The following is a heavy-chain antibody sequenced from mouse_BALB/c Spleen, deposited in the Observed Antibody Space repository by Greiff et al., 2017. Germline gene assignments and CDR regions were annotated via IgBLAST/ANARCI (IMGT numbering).Heavy chain of an antibody. V-gene: IGHV5-6*01. Sequence: EVKLVESGGDLVKPGGSLKLSCAASGFTFSSYGMSWVRQTPDKRLEWVATISSGGSYTYYPDSVKGRFTISRDNAKNTLYLQMSSLKSEDTAMYYCARDPDGPYAMDYWGQGTSVTVSS. CDR1: GFTFSSYG. CDR2: ISSGGSYT. D-gene: IGHD2-3*01. J-gene: IGHJ4*01. CDR3: ARDPDGPYAMDY.